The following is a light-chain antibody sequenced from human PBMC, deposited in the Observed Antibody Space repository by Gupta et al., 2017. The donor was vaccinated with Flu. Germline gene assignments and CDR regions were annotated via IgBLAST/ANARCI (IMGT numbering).Light chain of an antibody. CDR1: QTLGYNN. V-gene: IGKV3-20*01. J-gene: IGKJ1*01. CDR2: GAS. Sequence: EIVLTQSPGSLSLSPGESATLSCRASQTLGYNNLAWYQQKPGQGPRLLIYGASTRATGVPDRFSVGGSGADFTLTISRLEPEDFAVYYCQQDHSSPTFGQGTKVEFK. CDR3: QQDHSSPT.